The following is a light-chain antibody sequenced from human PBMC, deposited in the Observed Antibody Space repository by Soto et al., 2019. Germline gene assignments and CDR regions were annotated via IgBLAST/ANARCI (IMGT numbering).Light chain of an antibody. V-gene: IGKV1-5*01. CDR2: DAS. Sequence: DIQMTPSPSTLSASVGDRVTITCRASQSISSWLAWYQQKPGKAPKLLIYDASSLESGVPSRFSGSGSGTEFTLTISSLQPDDFATYYCQQSETYPLTFGQGTRLEIK. CDR3: QQSETYPLT. CDR1: QSISSW. J-gene: IGKJ5*01.